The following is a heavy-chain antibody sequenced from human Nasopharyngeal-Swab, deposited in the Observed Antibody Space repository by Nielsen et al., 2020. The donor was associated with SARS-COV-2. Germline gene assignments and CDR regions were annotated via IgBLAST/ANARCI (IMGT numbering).Heavy chain of an antibody. J-gene: IGHJ5*02. Sequence: SETLSLTCTVSGGSVSSGSYYWSWIRQPPGKGLEWIGHIYYSGSTNYNPSLKSRVTISVDTSKNQFSLKLSSVTAADTAVYYCARANGDYLEDWFDPWGQGTLVTVSS. D-gene: IGHD4-17*01. CDR1: GGSVSSGSYY. CDR2: IYYSGST. V-gene: IGHV4-61*01. CDR3: ARANGDYLEDWFDP.